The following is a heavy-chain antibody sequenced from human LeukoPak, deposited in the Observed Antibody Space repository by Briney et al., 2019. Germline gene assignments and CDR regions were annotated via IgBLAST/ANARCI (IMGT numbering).Heavy chain of an antibody. D-gene: IGHD4-11*01. J-gene: IGHJ4*02. CDR1: KFTFSHYG. CDR3: AKDAERGFDYSNSLQK. V-gene: IGHV3-33*03. CDR2: VFNDGSNQ. Sequence: GGSLRLSCAASKFTFSHYGMHWVRRAPGKGLEWVAVVFNDGSNQYYADSVKGRFTVSRDNSQNMLYLQMNSLRPEDTAVYYCAKDAERGFDYSNSLQKWGQGTLVTVSS.